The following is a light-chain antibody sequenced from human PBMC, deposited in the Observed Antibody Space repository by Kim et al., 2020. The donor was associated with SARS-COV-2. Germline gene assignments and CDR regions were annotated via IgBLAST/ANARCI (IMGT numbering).Light chain of an antibody. V-gene: IGKV3-20*01. CDR2: DAF. CDR3: QQYSSATPT. Sequence: EIVLTQSPGTLSLSPGDRATLSCRASQSISSNYIAWYQKKPDQAPRLVIYDAFSRATGIPDRFSGSGSGTDITLTISRLEPVDFAVYHSQQYSSATPTFGEGTRLEIK. CDR1: QSISSNY. J-gene: IGKJ5*01.